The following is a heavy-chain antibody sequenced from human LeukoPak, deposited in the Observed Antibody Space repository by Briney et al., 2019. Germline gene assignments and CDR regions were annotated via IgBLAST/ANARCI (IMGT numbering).Heavy chain of an antibody. D-gene: IGHD3-22*01. Sequence: PSETLSLTCAVYGGSFSGYYWSWIRQPPGKGLEWIGEINHSGSTNYNPSLKSRVTISVDTSKNQFSLKLSSVTAADTAVYYCARPYYDSSGYHDAFDIWGQGTMVTVSS. CDR3: ARPYYDSSGYHDAFDI. J-gene: IGHJ3*02. CDR2: INHSGST. CDR1: GGSFSGYY. V-gene: IGHV4-34*01.